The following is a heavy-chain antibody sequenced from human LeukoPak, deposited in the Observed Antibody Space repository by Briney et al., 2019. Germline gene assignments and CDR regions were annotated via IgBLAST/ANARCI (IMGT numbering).Heavy chain of an antibody. J-gene: IGHJ4*02. D-gene: IGHD2-15*01. CDR2: INHSGST. CDR3: ARVSLGVVVAANY. CDR1: GGSFSGYY. V-gene: IGHV4-34*01. Sequence: SETLSLTCAVYGGSFSGYYWSWIRQPPGKGLEWIGEINHSGSTNYNPSLKSRVTISVDTSKNQFSLKLSSVTAADTAVYYCARVSLGVVVAANYWGQGTLVTVSS.